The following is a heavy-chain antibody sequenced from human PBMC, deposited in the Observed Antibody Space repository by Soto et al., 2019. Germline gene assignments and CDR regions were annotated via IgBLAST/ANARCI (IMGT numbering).Heavy chain of an antibody. CDR1: GGTFSSYA. CDR3: ARVRDGYIPGRYYYYYGMDV. CDR2: IIPIFGTA. V-gene: IGHV1-69*01. J-gene: IGHJ6*02. Sequence: QVQLVQSGAEVKKPGSSVKVSCKASGGTFSSYAISWVRQAPGQGLEWMGGIIPIFGTANYAQKFQGRVTITADESTSTAYMELSRLRSEDTAVYYCARVRDGYIPGRYYYYYGMDVWGQGTTVTVSS. D-gene: IGHD5-12*01.